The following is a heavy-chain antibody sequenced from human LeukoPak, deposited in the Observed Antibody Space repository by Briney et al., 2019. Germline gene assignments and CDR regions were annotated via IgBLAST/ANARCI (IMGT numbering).Heavy chain of an antibody. CDR2: IYYSGST. D-gene: IGHD6-13*01. J-gene: IGHJ6*02. V-gene: IGHV4-39*07. Sequence: SETLSLTCTASGGSISSSSYYWGWIRQPPGKGLEWIGSIYYSGSTYYNPSLKSRVTISVDTSKNQFSLKLSSVTAADTAVYYCARDRGAAAGAQDLDNYYGMDVWGQGTTATVS. CDR3: ARDRGAAAGAQDLDNYYGMDV. CDR1: GGSISSSSYY.